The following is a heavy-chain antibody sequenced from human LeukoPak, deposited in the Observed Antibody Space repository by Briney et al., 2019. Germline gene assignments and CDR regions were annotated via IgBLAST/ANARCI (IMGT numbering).Heavy chain of an antibody. CDR3: ARASYYDILTGDDSFDI. V-gene: IGHV4-59*07. CDR1: GGSISSCY. J-gene: IGHJ3*02. Sequence: QASDTLSLTCTVSGGSISSCYWSWIRQPPGKVLEWIGYIYYSESTNYNPSLKSRVTISVDTSKNQFSLKLSSVTAADTGVYYCARASYYDILTGDDSFDIWGQGTMVSVSS. CDR2: IYYSEST. D-gene: IGHD3-9*01.